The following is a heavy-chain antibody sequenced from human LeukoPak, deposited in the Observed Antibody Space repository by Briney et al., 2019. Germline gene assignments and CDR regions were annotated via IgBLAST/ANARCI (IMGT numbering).Heavy chain of an antibody. V-gene: IGHV3-9*01. CDR3: AKERYSSSWYFRGLMAGMDV. Sequence: PGGSLRLSCAVSGFIFDDYAMQWVRHAPGKGLEWVSGIGWNSVSIGYADSVKGRFTISRDNAKNSLYLQMNSLRAEDTALYYCAKERYSSSWYFRGLMAGMDVWGQGTTVTVSS. J-gene: IGHJ6*02. D-gene: IGHD6-13*01. CDR1: GFIFDDYA. CDR2: IGWNSVSI.